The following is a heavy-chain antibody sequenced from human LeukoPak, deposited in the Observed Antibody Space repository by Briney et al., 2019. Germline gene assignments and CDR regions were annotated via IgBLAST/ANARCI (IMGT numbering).Heavy chain of an antibody. CDR3: ARQSPGYDFWSINWFDP. V-gene: IGHV4-39*01. CDR1: GGSISSSSYY. D-gene: IGHD3-3*01. Sequence: PSETLSLTCTVSGGSISSSSYYWGWIRQPPGKGLEWIGSIYYSGSTYYNPSLKSRVTISVDTSKNQFSLKLSSVTAADTAVYYCARQSPGYDFWSINWFDPWGQGTLVTVSS. J-gene: IGHJ5*02. CDR2: IYYSGST.